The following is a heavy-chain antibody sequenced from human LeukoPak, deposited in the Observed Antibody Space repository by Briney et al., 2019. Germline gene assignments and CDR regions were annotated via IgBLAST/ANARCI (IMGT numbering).Heavy chain of an antibody. J-gene: IGHJ4*02. D-gene: IGHD3-10*01. CDR2: INPNTGVT. V-gene: IGHV1-2*02. CDR1: GYTFADYY. Sequence: GASVKVSCKTSGYTFADYYIHWVRHAPGQGLEWMGWINPNTGVTNYALKFQGRVSMTRDTSISTASVELNNLRSDDTAIFYCARWRPYGSGNFFFDYWGQGTLVTVSS. CDR3: ARWRPYGSGNFFFDY.